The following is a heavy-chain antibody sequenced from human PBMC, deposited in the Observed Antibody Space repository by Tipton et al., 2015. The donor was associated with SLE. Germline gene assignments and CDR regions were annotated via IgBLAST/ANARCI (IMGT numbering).Heavy chain of an antibody. J-gene: IGHJ5*02. V-gene: IGHV4-39*07. CDR1: GGSISSSSYY. CDR3: ATLKFFGELGIGRDT. D-gene: IGHD3-3*01. Sequence: TLSLTCTVSGGSISSSSYYWGWIRQPPGKGLEWIGSIYYSGSTYYNPSLKSRVTISVDPSKNQFSLKRSSVTAADTAVYYCATLKFFGELGIGRDTGGQGSLVAVSS. CDR2: IYYSGST.